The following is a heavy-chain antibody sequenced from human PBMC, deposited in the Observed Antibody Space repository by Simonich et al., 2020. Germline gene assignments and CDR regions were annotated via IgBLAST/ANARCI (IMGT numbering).Heavy chain of an antibody. CDR1: GYTFTSYG. CDR3: ARDQGGRAAAATDY. CDR2: ISAYDGNT. D-gene: IGHD6-13*01. J-gene: IGHJ4*02. Sequence: QVQLVQSGAEVKKPGASVKVSCKASGYTFTSYGISWVRQAPGQGVEWMGWISAYDGNTNYAQKLEGRFTMTTDTSTSTADMELRSLRSDDTAVYYCARDQGGRAAAATDYWGQGTLVTVSS. V-gene: IGHV1-18*01.